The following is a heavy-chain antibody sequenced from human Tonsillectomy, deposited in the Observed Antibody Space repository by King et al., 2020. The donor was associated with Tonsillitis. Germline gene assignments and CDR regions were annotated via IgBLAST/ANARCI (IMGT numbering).Heavy chain of an antibody. CDR1: GFTFSSYA. Sequence: VQLVESGGGLVQPGGSLRLSCAASGFTFSSYAMSWVRQAPGKGLEWVSAISGSGGSTYYADSVKGRFTISRDNSKNTLYLQMNSLRAEDTAVYYCAKVSSSGKDYYDSSGYYYDGWFDPWGQGTLVTVSS. J-gene: IGHJ5*02. V-gene: IGHV3-23*04. D-gene: IGHD3-22*01. CDR3: AKVSSSGKDYYDSSGYYYDGWFDP. CDR2: ISGSGGST.